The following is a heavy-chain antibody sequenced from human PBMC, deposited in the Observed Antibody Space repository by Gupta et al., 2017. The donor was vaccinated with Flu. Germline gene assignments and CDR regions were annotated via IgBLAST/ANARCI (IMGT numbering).Heavy chain of an antibody. J-gene: IGHJ2*01. CDR3: ARGGLGIIMWYFDL. CDR2: INHGGSA. D-gene: IGHD3-16*01. V-gene: IGHV4-34*01. CDR1: DWSFSGFY. Sequence: QEQVQQWGAGLLKPSETLSLTCAVYDWSFSGFYWSWIRQSPGKGLEWIGEINHGGSANHNPSLKSRVTISLDTSKKQFSLKLSSVIAADTAVYYCARGGLGIIMWYFDLWGRGTPVTVSS.